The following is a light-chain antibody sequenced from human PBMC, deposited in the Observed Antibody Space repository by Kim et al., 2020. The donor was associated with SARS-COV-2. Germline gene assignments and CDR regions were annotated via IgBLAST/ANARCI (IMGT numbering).Light chain of an antibody. J-gene: IGLJ3*02. V-gene: IGLV10-54*01. Sequence: QAGLTQPPSVSKGLGQTATLTCTGNSNNVGNQGAAWLQQHQGHPPKLLSYRNDNRPSGISERLSASRSGNTASLTITGLQPEDEAAYYCSAWDSSLSAWVFGGGTKL. CDR1: SNNVGNQG. CDR2: RND. CDR3: SAWDSSLSAWV.